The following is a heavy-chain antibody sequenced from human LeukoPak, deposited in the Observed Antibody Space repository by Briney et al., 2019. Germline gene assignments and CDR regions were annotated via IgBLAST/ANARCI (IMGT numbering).Heavy chain of an antibody. Sequence: PSETLSLTCTVSGGSISSSSYYWGWIRQPPGKGLEWIGSIYYSGSSGTTYYSPSLKSRVTISVDTSKNQFSLKLSSVTAADTAVYYCARITSSWRDYWGQGTLVAVSS. J-gene: IGHJ4*02. CDR1: GGSISSSSYY. CDR2: IYYSGSSGTT. CDR3: ARITSSWRDY. D-gene: IGHD6-13*01. V-gene: IGHV4-39*01.